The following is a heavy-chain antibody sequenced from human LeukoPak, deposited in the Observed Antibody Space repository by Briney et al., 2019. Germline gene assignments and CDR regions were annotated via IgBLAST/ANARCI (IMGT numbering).Heavy chain of an antibody. CDR2: MNPNSGNT. CDR1: GYTFTSYD. Sequence: ASVKVSCKASGYTFTSYDINWVRQATGQGLEWMGWMNPNSGNTGYAQKFQGRVTMTRNTSISTAYMELSSLRSEDTAVYYCARDRTAAPWYYYGMDVWGQGTTVTVSS. V-gene: IGHV1-8*01. D-gene: IGHD6-13*01. CDR3: ARDRTAAPWYYYGMDV. J-gene: IGHJ6*02.